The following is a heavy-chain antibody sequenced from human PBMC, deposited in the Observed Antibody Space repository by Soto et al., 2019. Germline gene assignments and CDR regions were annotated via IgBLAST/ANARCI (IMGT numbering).Heavy chain of an antibody. CDR3: AKGIIPAPKRHDY. V-gene: IGHV3-23*01. J-gene: IGHJ4*02. Sequence: GGSLRLSCAASGFIFSGYAMSWVRQAPGKGLEWVSSISGSGDTTHYADSVKGRFTISRDNSKNTQYLLMDSLRAEDTAVYYCAKGIIPAPKRHDYWGQGTPVTVSS. D-gene: IGHD2-2*01. CDR2: ISGSGDTT. CDR1: GFIFSGYA.